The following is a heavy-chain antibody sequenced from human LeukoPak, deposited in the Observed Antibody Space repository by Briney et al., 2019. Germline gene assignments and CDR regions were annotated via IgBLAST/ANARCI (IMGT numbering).Heavy chain of an antibody. D-gene: IGHD5-12*01. CDR3: ARAGYSGYDYPLDAFDI. CDR2: INPNSGGT. Sequence: GASVKVSCKASGYTFTGYYMHWVRQAPGQGLEWMGWINPNSGGTNYAQKFQGRVTMTRDTSISTAYMELSRLRSDDTAVYYCARAGYSGYDYPLDAFDIWGQGTMVTVSS. V-gene: IGHV1-2*02. CDR1: GYTFTGYY. J-gene: IGHJ3*02.